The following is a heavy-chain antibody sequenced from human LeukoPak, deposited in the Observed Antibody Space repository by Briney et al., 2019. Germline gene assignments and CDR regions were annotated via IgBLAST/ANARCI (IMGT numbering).Heavy chain of an antibody. CDR1: GYTLTELS. CDR2: INPTGGST. J-gene: IGHJ4*02. CDR3: ARTAARRFDY. Sequence: ASVKVSCKVSGYTLTELSMHWVRQAPGQGLEWVGIINPTGGSTTYAQKFQGRVTMTRDTSTSTVYMELSSLRSDDTAVYYCARTAARRFDYWGQGTLVTVSS. D-gene: IGHD6-6*01. V-gene: IGHV1-46*01.